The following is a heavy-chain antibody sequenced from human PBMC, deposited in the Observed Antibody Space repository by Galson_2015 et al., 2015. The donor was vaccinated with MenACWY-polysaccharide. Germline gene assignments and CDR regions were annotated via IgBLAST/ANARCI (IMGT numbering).Heavy chain of an antibody. J-gene: IGHJ4*02. D-gene: IGHD1-20*01. Sequence: SLRLSCAASGFTFSTYDMHWVRQAPGEGLEWVAFIRNDGSDKYYLDSVKGRFTISRDNSKNTLSLQMNSLGAGDTAVYYWAREDEYNSPFEQWGRGTLVTVSS. CDR1: GFTFSTYD. CDR2: IRNDGSDK. CDR3: AREDEYNSPFEQ. V-gene: IGHV3-30*02.